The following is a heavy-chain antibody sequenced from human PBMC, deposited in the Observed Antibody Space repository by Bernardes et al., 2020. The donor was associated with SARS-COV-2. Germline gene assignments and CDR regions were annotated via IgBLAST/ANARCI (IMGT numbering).Heavy chain of an antibody. D-gene: IGHD2-15*01. V-gene: IGHV1-2*02. Sequence: ASVKVSCKASGYTFTGYYMHWVRQAPGQGLEWMGWINPNNGGTNYAQKFQGRVSMTRDTSISTAYMELSSLRSDDTAVYYCATTSGSLIWEPDYFDFWGQGTLVTVSS. J-gene: IGHJ4*02. CDR1: GYTFTGYY. CDR2: INPNNGGT. CDR3: ATTSGSLIWEPDYFDF.